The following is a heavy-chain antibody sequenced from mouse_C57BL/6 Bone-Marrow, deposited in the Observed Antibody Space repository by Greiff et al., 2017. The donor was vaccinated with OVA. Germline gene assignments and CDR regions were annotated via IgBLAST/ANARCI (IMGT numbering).Heavy chain of an antibody. V-gene: IGHV10-3*01. Sequence: EVMLVESGGGLVQPKGSLKLSCAASGFTFNTYAMHWVRQAPGKGLEWVARIRSKSSNYASYYADSVKDRFTISRDDSQSMLYLQMNNLKTEDTAMYYCVRENYYGSSYEGLDYWGQGTTLTVSS. CDR2: IRSKSSNYAS. CDR3: VRENYYGSSYEGLDY. D-gene: IGHD1-1*01. CDR1: GFTFNTYA. J-gene: IGHJ2*01.